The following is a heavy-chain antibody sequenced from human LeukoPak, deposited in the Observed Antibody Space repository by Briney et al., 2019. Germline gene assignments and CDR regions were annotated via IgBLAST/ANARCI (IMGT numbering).Heavy chain of an antibody. CDR3: SRATDSSDY. CDR2: IYYSGST. D-gene: IGHD1-26*01. J-gene: IGHJ4*02. Sequence: SETLSLTCTVSFHSFQLSSYQWGWIRQPPGKGLEWIGSIYYSGSTYYNPSLKSRVTISVNTSKNQFSPELNSVTAADSAVYYSSRATDSSDYWGQGTLVTVSS. CDR1: FHSFQLSSYQ. V-gene: IGHV4-39*01.